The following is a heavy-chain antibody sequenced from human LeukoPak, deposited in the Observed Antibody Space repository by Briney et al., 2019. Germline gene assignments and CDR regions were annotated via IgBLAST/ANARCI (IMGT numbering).Heavy chain of an antibody. CDR3: ASGYDSSGYELDH. D-gene: IGHD3-22*01. V-gene: IGHV1-69*05. CDR1: GGTFSSYA. J-gene: IGHJ4*02. CDR2: IIPIFGTA. Sequence: SVKVSCKASGGTFSSYAISWVRQAPGQGLEWMGGIIPIFGTANYAQKFQGRVTITTDESTSTAYMELSSLRSEDTAVYYCASGYDSSGYELDHWGQGTLVTVSS.